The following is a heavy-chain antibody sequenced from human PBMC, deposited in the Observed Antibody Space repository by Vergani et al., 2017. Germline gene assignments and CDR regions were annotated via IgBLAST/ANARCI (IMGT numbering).Heavy chain of an antibody. CDR1: GYTFTGYY. D-gene: IGHD2-15*01. V-gene: IGHV1-2*02. CDR2: INPNSGGT. CDR3: ARGEYCSGGSCYSDY. J-gene: IGHJ4*02. Sequence: QVQLVQSGAEVKKPGASVKVSCKASGYTFTGYYMHWVRQAPGQGLEWMGWINPNSGGTNYAQKFQGRVTMTRDTSISTAYMELSRLRSDDTAVYYCARGEYCSGGSCYSDYWGQGTLVTVSS.